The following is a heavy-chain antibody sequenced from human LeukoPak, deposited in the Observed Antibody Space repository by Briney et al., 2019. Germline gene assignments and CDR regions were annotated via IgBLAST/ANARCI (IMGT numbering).Heavy chain of an antibody. V-gene: IGHV3-20*04. CDR1: GFTFDDYC. J-gene: IGHJ4*02. Sequence: GGSLRLSCAASGFTFDDYCMSWVRQAPGKGLEWVSGINWNGGSTGYADSVKGRFTISRDNAKNSLYLQMNSLRAEDTALYYCARDKTTSGYYEFDYWGQGTLVTVSS. CDR3: ARDKTTSGYYEFDY. D-gene: IGHD3-22*01. CDR2: INWNGGST.